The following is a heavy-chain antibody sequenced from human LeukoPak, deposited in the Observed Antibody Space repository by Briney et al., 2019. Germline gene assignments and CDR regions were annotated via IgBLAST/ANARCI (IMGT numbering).Heavy chain of an antibody. D-gene: IGHD6-19*01. CDR1: GGTFSSYA. Sequence: ASVKVSCKASGGTFSSYAISWVRQAPGQGLEWMGGIIPIFGTANYAQKFQGRVTITADKSTSTAYMELSSLRSEDTAVYYCARGIAVAGKDWFDPWGQGTLVTVSS. V-gene: IGHV1-69*06. CDR2: IIPIFGTA. J-gene: IGHJ5*02. CDR3: ARGIAVAGKDWFDP.